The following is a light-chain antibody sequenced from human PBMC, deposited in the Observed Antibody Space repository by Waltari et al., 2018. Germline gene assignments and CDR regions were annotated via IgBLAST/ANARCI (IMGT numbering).Light chain of an antibody. V-gene: IGKV3-11*01. J-gene: IGKJ1*01. CDR3: LQRSLWPWT. Sequence: IVLTQSPATLSLSPGERATLSCRASQTVSTYLAWFQQKPGQAPRLLIYDASNRAPGIPARFSGSGSGTDFSLTISSLEPEDFAVYYCLQRSLWPWTFGQGTKVAVK. CDR2: DAS. CDR1: QTVSTY.